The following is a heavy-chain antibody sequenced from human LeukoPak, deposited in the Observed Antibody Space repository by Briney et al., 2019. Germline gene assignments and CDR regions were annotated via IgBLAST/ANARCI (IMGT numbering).Heavy chain of an antibody. CDR1: GFTFSTYW. V-gene: IGHV3-7*01. Sequence: PGGSQRLSCAASGFTFSTYWMSWVRQAPGKGLEWVANINQDGSQKRYVDSVQGRFTISRDNTKNSLFLQMNSLRAEDTAVYYCARLKDDVTKLDYWGQGTLVTVSS. J-gene: IGHJ4*02. CDR2: INQDGSQK. D-gene: IGHD2-8*01. CDR3: ARLKDDVTKLDY.